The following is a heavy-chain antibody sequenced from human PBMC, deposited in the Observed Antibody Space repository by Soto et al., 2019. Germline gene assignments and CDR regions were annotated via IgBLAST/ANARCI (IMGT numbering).Heavy chain of an antibody. J-gene: IGHJ6*02. V-gene: IGHV4-39*01. Sequence: ETLSLTCTVSGGSNSSSSYYWGWIRQPPGKGLEWIGSIYYSGSTYYNPSLKSRVTISVDTSKNQFSLKLSSVTAADTAVYYCAADIVVVPAALGYYYYYGMDVWGQGTTVTVSS. CDR3: AADIVVVPAALGYYYYYGMDV. CDR2: IYYSGST. CDR1: GGSNSSSSYY. D-gene: IGHD2-2*01.